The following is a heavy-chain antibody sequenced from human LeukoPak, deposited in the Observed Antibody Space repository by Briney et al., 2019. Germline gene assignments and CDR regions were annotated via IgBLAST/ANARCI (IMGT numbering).Heavy chain of an antibody. CDR1: GFTFSTYW. J-gene: IGHJ4*02. CDR2: IKQDGSEK. Sequence: PGGSLRLSCAASGFTFSTYWMSWVRQPPGKGLEWVANIKQDGSEKYYVDSVKGRFTISRDNSKNTLYLQMNSLRAEDTAVYYCAKIFPFSWTAEGPPDYWGQGTLVTVSS. D-gene: IGHD2-21*01. V-gene: IGHV3-7*03. CDR3: AKIFPFSWTAEGPPDY.